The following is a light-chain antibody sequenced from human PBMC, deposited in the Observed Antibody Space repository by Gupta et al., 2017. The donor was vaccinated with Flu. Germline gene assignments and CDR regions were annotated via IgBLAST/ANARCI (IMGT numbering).Light chain of an antibody. J-gene: IGKJ4*01. CDR3: QQRSNWGPLT. V-gene: IGKV3-11*01. CDR2: DAS. Sequence: IVLTQSPATLSLSPGERATLSCRASQSVSSYLAWYQQKPGQAPRLLIYDASNRATGIPARFSGSGSGTDFTLTISSLEPEDFAVYYCQQRSNWGPLTFGGGTKVEIK. CDR1: QSVSSY.